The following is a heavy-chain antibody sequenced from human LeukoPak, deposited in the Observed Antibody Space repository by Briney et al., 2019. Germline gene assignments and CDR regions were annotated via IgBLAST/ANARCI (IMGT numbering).Heavy chain of an antibody. CDR1: GFTFDDYA. Sequence: GGSLRLSCAASGFTFDDYAMHWVRQAPGKSLEWVSLIGGDGGRTYYADSVKGRFTISRDNSRNSLYLQMSSLRIEDTALYYCAKDSPISDRGLDVWGQGTTVTVSS. J-gene: IGHJ6*02. CDR3: AKDSPISDRGLDV. V-gene: IGHV3-43*02. D-gene: IGHD5/OR15-5a*01. CDR2: IGGDGGRT.